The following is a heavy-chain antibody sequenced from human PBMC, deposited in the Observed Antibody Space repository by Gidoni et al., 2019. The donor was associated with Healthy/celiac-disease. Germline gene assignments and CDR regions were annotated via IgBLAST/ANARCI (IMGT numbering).Heavy chain of an antibody. CDR1: GYTFTGYY. CDR2: INPNSGGT. CDR3: ARVPTNYYDSSGSPLRPFDY. J-gene: IGHJ4*02. V-gene: IGHV1-2*02. Sequence: QVQLVQSGAEVKKPGASVKVSCKASGYTFTGYYLHWVRQAPGQGLEWMGWINPNSGGTNYAQKFQGRVTMTRDTSISTAYMELSRLRSDDTAVYYCARVPTNYYDSSGSPLRPFDYWGQGTLVTVSS. D-gene: IGHD3-22*01.